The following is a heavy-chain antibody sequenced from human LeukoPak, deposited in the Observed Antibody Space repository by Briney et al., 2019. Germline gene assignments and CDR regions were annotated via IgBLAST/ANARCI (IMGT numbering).Heavy chain of an antibody. J-gene: IGHJ4*02. Sequence: PGGSLRLSCAASGFTFGSYAMHWVRQAPGKGLEWVAVISYDGSNKYYADSVKGRFTISRDNSKNTLYLQMNSLRAEDTAVYYCARDRVYGDPYFDYWGQGTLVTVSS. V-gene: IGHV3-30*04. CDR3: ARDRVYGDPYFDY. CDR2: ISYDGSNK. D-gene: IGHD4-17*01. CDR1: GFTFGSYA.